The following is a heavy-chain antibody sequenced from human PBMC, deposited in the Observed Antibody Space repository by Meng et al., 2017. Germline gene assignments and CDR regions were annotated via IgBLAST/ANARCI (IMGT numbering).Heavy chain of an antibody. CDR1: EYPFTSYA. V-gene: IGHV7-4-1*02. Sequence: QLQLVQSGSELKKPGASVNVSCTASEYPFTSYAMSWVRQAPGQGLELTGWINTNTGNPTYAQGFTGRFVFSLDTSVSTAYLQISSLKAEDTAVYYCAREPYGYFTDYWGRGTLVTVSS. D-gene: IGHD5-18*01. CDR2: INTNTGNP. J-gene: IGHJ4*02. CDR3: AREPYGYFTDY.